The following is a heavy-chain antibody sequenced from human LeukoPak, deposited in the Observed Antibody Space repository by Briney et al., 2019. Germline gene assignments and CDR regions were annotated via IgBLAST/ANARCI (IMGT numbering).Heavy chain of an antibody. D-gene: IGHD6-6*01. CDR2: TYYRSKWYN. CDR1: GDSVSSNSAA. Sequence: SQTLSLTCAISGDSVSSNSAAWNWISQSPSRGLEWLGRTYYRSKWYNDYAVSVKSRITINPDTSKDQFSLQLNSVTPEDTAVYYCARSPHTSSSSSDNWFDPWGQGTLVTVSS. J-gene: IGHJ5*02. CDR3: ARSPHTSSSSSDNWFDP. V-gene: IGHV6-1*01.